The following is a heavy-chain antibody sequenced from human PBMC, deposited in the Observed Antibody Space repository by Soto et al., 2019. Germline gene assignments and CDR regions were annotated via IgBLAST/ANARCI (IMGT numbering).Heavy chain of an antibody. CDR2: ISGSGGST. CDR3: ATSFRYFDN. CDR1: GFTFSSYA. V-gene: IGHV3-23*01. J-gene: IGHJ4*02. D-gene: IGHD3-9*01. Sequence: RRLSCAASGFTFSSYAMSWVRQAPGKGLEWVSAISGSGGSTYYADSVKGRFTISRDNSKNTVTLQMNNLTLDDTAVYYCATSFRYFDNWGQGTRVTVSS.